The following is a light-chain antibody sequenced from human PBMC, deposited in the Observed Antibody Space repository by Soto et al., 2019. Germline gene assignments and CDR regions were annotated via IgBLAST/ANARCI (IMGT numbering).Light chain of an antibody. J-gene: IGKJ2*01. V-gene: IGKV1-5*01. CDR1: QSVSDW. CDR2: EAS. Sequence: DIQMTQSPSILSASVGDRVTITCRASQSVSDWLAWYQQKPGKAPKLLIFEASTLARGVPSRFSGSGSGTEFTLTITGLQPDDFAIYYCQHYDSHRGSFGQGTKLEIK. CDR3: QHYDSHRGS.